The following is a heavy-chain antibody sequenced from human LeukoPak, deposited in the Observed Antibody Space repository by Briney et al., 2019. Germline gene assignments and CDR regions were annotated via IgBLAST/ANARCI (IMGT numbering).Heavy chain of an antibody. V-gene: IGHV4-39*07. CDR1: GGSISSSSYY. Sequence: SETLSLTCTVSGGSISSSSYYWGWIRQPPGKGLEWIGSIYYSGSTYYNPSLKSRVTISVDTSKNQFSLKLSSVTAADTAVYYCARSSDFWSGYYGYYYYMDVWGKGTTVTVSS. CDR3: ARSSDFWSGYYGYYYYMDV. CDR2: IYYSGST. D-gene: IGHD3-3*01. J-gene: IGHJ6*03.